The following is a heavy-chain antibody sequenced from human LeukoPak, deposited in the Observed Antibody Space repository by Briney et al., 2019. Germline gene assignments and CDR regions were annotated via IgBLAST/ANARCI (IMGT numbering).Heavy chain of an antibody. D-gene: IGHD4-17*01. Sequence: GGSLRLPCRASGFNFNIYSMNWARQSPGKGLEWVASIKQDGSDNYYVDSVKGRFTISRDNAKNSQYLQMSSLRAEDTAVYYCARAGRHTVTTIVCDHFDYWGQGTLVTVSS. CDR3: ARAGRHTVTTIVCDHFDY. V-gene: IGHV3-7*01. CDR1: GFNFNIYS. J-gene: IGHJ4*02. CDR2: IKQDGSDN.